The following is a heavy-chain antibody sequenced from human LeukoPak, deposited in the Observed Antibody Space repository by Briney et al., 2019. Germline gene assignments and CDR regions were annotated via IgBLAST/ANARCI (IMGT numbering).Heavy chain of an antibody. CDR1: GFTFSSYG. V-gene: IGHV3-30*18. J-gene: IGHJ3*02. CDR3: AKAALLVGFDI. CDR2: ISYDGSNK. D-gene: IGHD2-15*01. Sequence: GRSLRLSCAASGFTFSSYGMHWVRQAPGKGLEWVAVISYDGSNKYYADSVKGRFTISRDNSKNTLYLQMNSLRAEDTAVYYCAKAALLVGFDIWGQGTMVTVSS.